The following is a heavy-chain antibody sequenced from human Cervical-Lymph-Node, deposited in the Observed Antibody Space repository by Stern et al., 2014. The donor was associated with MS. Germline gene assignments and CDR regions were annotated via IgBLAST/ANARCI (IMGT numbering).Heavy chain of an antibody. V-gene: IGHV1-18*01. CDR1: GYTFTSYG. D-gene: IGHD2-15*01. CDR2: ISAYNGNT. J-gene: IGHJ3*02. Sequence: QMQLVQSGAEVKKPWASVKVYFKASGYTFTSYGSSWVRQCPGAGLEWVGWISAYNGNTNYAQKLQGRVTMTTDTSTSTAYMELRSLRSDDTAVYYCARGLLGSENAFDIWGQGTMVTVSS. CDR3: ARGLLGSENAFDI.